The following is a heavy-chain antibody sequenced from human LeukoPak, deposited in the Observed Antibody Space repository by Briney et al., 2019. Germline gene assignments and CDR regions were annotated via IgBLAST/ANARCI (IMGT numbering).Heavy chain of an antibody. J-gene: IGHJ4*02. V-gene: IGHV3-30-3*01. CDR2: VSNDAYNK. CDR1: GFTFRTCA. CDR3: ARDFSGASRIDF. Sequence: GRSLRLYCAPSGFTFRTCAMHCVRQAPGQGLEWVAVVSNDAYNKYYADSVEGRFTISRDNSRNTVYLQMNSLRPEDTAVYYCARDFSGASRIDFWGQGALVSVSS. D-gene: IGHD4/OR15-4a*01.